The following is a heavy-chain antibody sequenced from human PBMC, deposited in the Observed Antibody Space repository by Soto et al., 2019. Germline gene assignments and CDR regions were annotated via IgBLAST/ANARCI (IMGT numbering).Heavy chain of an antibody. CDR1: GGSISSYY. Sequence: SETLSLTCTVSGGSISSYYWSWIRQPPGKGLEWIGHIYNSGSTSYNSSLKSRVTISVDTSKSQLSLKLSSVTAADTAVYYCARVRDCSGGTCYSCWFDPWGQGTLVTVS. CDR3: ARVRDCSGGTCYSCWFDP. J-gene: IGHJ5*02. CDR2: IYNSGST. D-gene: IGHD2-15*01. V-gene: IGHV4-59*01.